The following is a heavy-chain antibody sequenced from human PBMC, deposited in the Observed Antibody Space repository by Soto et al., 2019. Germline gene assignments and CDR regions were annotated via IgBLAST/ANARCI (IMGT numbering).Heavy chain of an antibody. CDR1: GFTFDDYA. Sequence: EVHLVESGGGSVQPGRSLGLSCVASGFTFDDYAMHWVRQAPGKGLEWVSRISWNSGSIEYAGSVSGRFIISRDNAKNSLYLQMDSLRTEDTALYYCGKATSSSIGGAIDSWGQGTLVTVSS. CDR2: ISWNSGSI. V-gene: IGHV3-9*01. D-gene: IGHD1-26*01. CDR3: GKATSSSIGGAIDS. J-gene: IGHJ4*02.